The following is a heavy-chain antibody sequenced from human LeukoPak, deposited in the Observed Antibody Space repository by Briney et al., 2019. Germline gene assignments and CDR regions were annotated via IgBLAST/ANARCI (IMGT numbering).Heavy chain of an antibody. CDR2: ISYDGSNK. V-gene: IGHV3-30*01. CDR1: GFTFRSYA. CDR3: ARDPTVDSAIVGYFDY. D-gene: IGHD5-18*01. J-gene: IGHJ4*02. Sequence: GGSLRLSCAASGFTFRSYAMHWVRQVPGKGLEWVAVISYDGSNKYYADSVKGRFTISRDNSKNTLYLQMNSLRAEDTAVYYCARDPTVDSAIVGYFDYWGQGTLVTVSS.